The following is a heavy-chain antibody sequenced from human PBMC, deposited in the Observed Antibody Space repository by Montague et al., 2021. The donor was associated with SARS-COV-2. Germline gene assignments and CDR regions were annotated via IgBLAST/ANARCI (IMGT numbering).Heavy chain of an antibody. D-gene: IGHD3-10*01. CDR1: GFTFSDYY. CDR2: ISSSGSTI. CDR3: ARDMWLGELQFFDY. Sequence: SLRLSCSASGFTFSDYYMSWIRQAPGKGLEWVSYISSSGSTIYYADSVKGRFTISRDNAKNSLYLQMNSLRAEDTAVYYCARDMWLGELQFFDYWGQGNLVTVS. J-gene: IGHJ4*02. V-gene: IGHV3-11*04.